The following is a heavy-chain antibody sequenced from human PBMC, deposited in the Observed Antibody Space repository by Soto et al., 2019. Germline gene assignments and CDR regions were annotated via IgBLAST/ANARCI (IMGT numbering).Heavy chain of an antibody. D-gene: IGHD1-1*01. CDR1: GFTFEEYA. V-gene: IGHV3-7*01. J-gene: IGHJ4*02. Sequence: GGSLRLSCEASGFTFEEYAMHWVRHHPGKGLEWVSNIDLGGGAIDYVDSVRGRFTISRDNAGESLYLQMNSLRVEDTAVYYCASSHTTHDYWGQGTLVTVSS. CDR2: IDLGGGAI. CDR3: ASSHTTHDY.